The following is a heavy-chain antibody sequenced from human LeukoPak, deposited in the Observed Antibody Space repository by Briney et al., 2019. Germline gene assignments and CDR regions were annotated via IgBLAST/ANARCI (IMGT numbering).Heavy chain of an antibody. J-gene: IGHJ3*02. D-gene: IGHD3-22*01. CDR3: AKRHDSSGYYYGGAFDI. CDR2: ISSSGTTI. CDR1: GFTFSRYG. Sequence: GGSLRLSCAVSGFTFSRYGMNWVRQTPGKGLEWVSYISSSGTTIYYADSVKGRFTISRDNAKNSLYLQMISLRAEDTAVYYCAKRHDSSGYYYGGAFDIWGQGTMVTVSS. V-gene: IGHV3-48*01.